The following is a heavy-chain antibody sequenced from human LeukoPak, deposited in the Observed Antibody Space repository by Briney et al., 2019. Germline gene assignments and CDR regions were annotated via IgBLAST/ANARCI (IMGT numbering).Heavy chain of an antibody. CDR1: GFTFSSYG. Sequence: GGSLRLSCAASGFTFSSYGMHWVRQAPGKGLEWVAFIRYDGCNKYYADSVKGRFTISRDNSKNTLYLQMNSLRAEDTAVYYCAKDPNYYDSSGYYSEFDYWGQGTLVTVSS. D-gene: IGHD3-22*01. J-gene: IGHJ4*02. V-gene: IGHV3-30*02. CDR3: AKDPNYYDSSGYYSEFDY. CDR2: IRYDGCNK.